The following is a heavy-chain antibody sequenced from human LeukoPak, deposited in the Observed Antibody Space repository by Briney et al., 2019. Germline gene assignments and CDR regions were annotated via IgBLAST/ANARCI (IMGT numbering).Heavy chain of an antibody. CDR3: AKDQRYCSGGSCRTHFDY. J-gene: IGHJ4*02. V-gene: IGHV3-23*01. D-gene: IGHD2-15*01. CDR2: ISGSGGST. Sequence: GGSLRLSCAASGFTFSSYAMSWVRQAPGKGLEWVSAISGSGGSTYYADSVKGQFTISRDNSKNTLYLQMNSLRAEDTAVYYCAKDQRYCSGGSCRTHFDYWGQGTLVTVSS. CDR1: GFTFSSYA.